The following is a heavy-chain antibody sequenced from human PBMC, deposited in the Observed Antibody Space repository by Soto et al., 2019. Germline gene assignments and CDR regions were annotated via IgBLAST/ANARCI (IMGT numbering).Heavy chain of an antibody. CDR1: GYTFTGYY. D-gene: IGHD2-2*01. J-gene: IGHJ5*02. CDR2: INPNSGGT. CDR3: ARPRVPAGVRGDWFDP. Sequence: GASVKVSCKASGYTFTGYYMHWVRQAPGQGLEWMGWINPNSGGTNYAQKFQGRVTMTRDTSISTAYMELSRLRSDDTAIYYCARPRVPAGVRGDWFDPWGLGTLVTVSS. V-gene: IGHV1-2*02.